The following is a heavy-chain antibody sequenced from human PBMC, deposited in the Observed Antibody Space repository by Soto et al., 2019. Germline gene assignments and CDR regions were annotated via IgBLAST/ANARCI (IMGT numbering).Heavy chain of an antibody. V-gene: IGHV3-64D*08. CDR2: ISSNGGST. CDR1: GFTFSSYA. Sequence: EVQLVESGGGLVQPGGSLRLSCSASGFTFSSYAMHWVRQAPGKGLEYVSAISSNGGSTYYADSVKGRFTISRDNSKNTLYLQRSSLRAEDTAVYYCVKGDTMVRGAYQGVDYWGQGTLVTVSS. D-gene: IGHD3-10*01. CDR3: VKGDTMVRGAYQGVDY. J-gene: IGHJ4*02.